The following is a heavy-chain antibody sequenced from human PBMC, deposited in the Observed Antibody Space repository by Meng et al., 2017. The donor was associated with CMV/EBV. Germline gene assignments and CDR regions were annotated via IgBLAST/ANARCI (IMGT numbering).Heavy chain of an antibody. CDR3: TRDLPSLRYCSGGSCYSYDY. Sequence: GGSLRLSCAASGFTFSSYEMNWVRQAPGKGLEWVGFIRSKAYGGTTEYAASVKGRFTISRDDSKSIAYLQMNSLKTEDTAVYYCTRDLPSLRYCSGGSCYSYDYWGQGTLVTVSS. CDR2: IRSKAYGGTT. CDR1: GFTFSSYE. J-gene: IGHJ4*02. D-gene: IGHD2-15*01. V-gene: IGHV3-49*04.